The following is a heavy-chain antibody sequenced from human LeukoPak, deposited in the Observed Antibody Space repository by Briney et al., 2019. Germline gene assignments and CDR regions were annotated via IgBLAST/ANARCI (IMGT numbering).Heavy chain of an antibody. CDR3: AKDGPRPGIAVAGFGY. D-gene: IGHD6-19*01. J-gene: IGHJ4*02. V-gene: IGHV3-64D*06. Sequence: HTGGSLRLSCPVSGFTFSTYVMHWVRQAPGKGLEYVSAISSSGDNTYYADSVKGRFTISRDNPKNTLYLQMSSLRAEDTAVYYCAKDGPRPGIAVAGFGYWGQGTLVTVSS. CDR2: ISSSGDNT. CDR1: GFTFSTYV.